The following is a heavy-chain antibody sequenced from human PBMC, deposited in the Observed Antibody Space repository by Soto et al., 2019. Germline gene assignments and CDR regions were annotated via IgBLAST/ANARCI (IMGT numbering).Heavy chain of an antibody. CDR2: MNPNSGNT. CDR3: ARTIDYIQNRWFDF. V-gene: IGHV1-8*01. Sequence: ASVKVSCKASGYTFTSYDINWVRQATGQGLEWMGWMNPNSGNTGYAQKFQGRVTMTRNTSISTAYMELSSLRSEDTAVYYCARTIDYIQNRWFDFWGQGTRVTVSS. CDR1: GYTFTSYD. D-gene: IGHD4-4*01. J-gene: IGHJ5*01.